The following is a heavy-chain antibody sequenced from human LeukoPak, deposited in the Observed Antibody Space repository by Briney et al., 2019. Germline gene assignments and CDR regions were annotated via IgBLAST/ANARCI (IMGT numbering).Heavy chain of an antibody. D-gene: IGHD6-6*01. CDR1: GYTFNIYY. CDR2: INPSGGST. CDR3: ARDGARGYHAMDV. V-gene: IGHV1-46*02. J-gene: IGHJ6*02. Sequence: ASVKVSCKASGYTFNIYYLHWVRQAPGQGLEWMGMINPSGGSTIYAQNFQGRVTMTSETSTSTVYMGLSSLRSEDTAVYYCARDGARGYHAMDVWGQGTTVTVSS.